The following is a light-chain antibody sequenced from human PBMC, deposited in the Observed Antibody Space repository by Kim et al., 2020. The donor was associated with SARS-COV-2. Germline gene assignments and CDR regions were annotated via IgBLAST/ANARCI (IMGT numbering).Light chain of an antibody. J-gene: IGLJ2*01. V-gene: IGLV3-1*01. Sequence: PGQTASITCSGDKLGDKYACWYQQKPGQSPVLVIYQDSKRPSGIPERFSGSNSGNTATLTISGTQAMDEADYYCQAWDSSTAVVFGGGTQLTVL. CDR1: KLGDKY. CDR3: QAWDSSTAVV. CDR2: QDS.